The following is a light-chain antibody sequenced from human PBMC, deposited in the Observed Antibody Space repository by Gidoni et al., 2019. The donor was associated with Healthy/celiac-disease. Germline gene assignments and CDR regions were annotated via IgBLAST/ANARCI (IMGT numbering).Light chain of an antibody. CDR2: GAS. J-gene: IGKJ2*04. CDR1: QSVSSSY. Sequence: EIVLTQSPGTLSLSPGERATLSCRASQSVSSSYLAWYQQKPCQAPRLLIYGASSRDTGIPDRFSVSGSGTDFTLTISRLEPEDFAVYYCQQYGSSLCSFXXXTKLEIK. V-gene: IGKV3-20*01. CDR3: QQYGSSLCS.